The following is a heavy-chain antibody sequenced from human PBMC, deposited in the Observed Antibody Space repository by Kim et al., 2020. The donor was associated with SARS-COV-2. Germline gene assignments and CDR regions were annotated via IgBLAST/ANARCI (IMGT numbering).Heavy chain of an antibody. CDR3: ARGLEWHYYYGMDV. J-gene: IGHJ6*02. D-gene: IGHD3-3*01. CDR1: GGSFSGYY. CDR2: INHSGST. V-gene: IGHV4-34*01. Sequence: SETLSLTCAVYGGSFSGYYWSWIRQPPGKGLEWIGEINHSGSTNYNPSLKSRVTISVDTSKNQFSLKLSSVTAADTAVYYCARGLEWHYYYGMDVWGQGTTVTVSS.